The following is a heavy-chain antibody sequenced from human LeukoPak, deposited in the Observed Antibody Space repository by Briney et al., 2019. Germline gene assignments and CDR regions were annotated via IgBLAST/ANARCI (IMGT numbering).Heavy chain of an antibody. CDR1: GFTFSDYY. CDR2: ISSSSSSM. J-gene: IGHJ4*02. V-gene: IGHV3-11*04. D-gene: IGHD6-19*01. Sequence: GGSLRLSCAASGFTFSDYYMGWIRQAPGKGLEWVSSISSSSSSMFYADSVKGRFTISRDNAKNSLYLQMNSLRAEDTAVYFCARDRRSNGWYEFDYWGQGTLVTVSS. CDR3: ARDRRSNGWYEFDY.